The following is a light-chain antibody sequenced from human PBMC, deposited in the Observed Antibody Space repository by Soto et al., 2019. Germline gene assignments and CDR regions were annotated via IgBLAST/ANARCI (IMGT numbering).Light chain of an antibody. CDR2: EVR. J-gene: IGLJ2*01. CDR1: MRDIGAYNL. Sequence: QSALTQPASVSGSPGQSITIFCAGTMRDIGAYNLVSWYQQHPGRAPQLIIYEVRNRPSGSSFRFSGSKSGNTASLTISGLQADDEADYYCSSFTSRSSRIFGGGTQLTVL. V-gene: IGLV2-14*01. CDR3: SSFTSRSSRI.